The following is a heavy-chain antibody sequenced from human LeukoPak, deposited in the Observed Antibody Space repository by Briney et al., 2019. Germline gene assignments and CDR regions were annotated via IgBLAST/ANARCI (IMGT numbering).Heavy chain of an antibody. D-gene: IGHD6-19*01. J-gene: IGHJ4*02. CDR3: AKYHSSGLDY. Sequence: SETLSLTWTVSGGSISNYYWSWVRQPPGKGLEWVGLIYYTGSASYSPSLKSRVTISVDTSKNQFSLNLNSVTAADTAVYYCAKYHSSGLDYWGQGILVTVSS. CDR2: IYYTGSA. V-gene: IGHV4-59*08. CDR1: GGSISNYY.